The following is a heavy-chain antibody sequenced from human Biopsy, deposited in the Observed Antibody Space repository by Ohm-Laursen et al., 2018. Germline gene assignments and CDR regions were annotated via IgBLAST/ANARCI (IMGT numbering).Heavy chain of an antibody. CDR2: ISPNSGGT. Sequence: ASVKVSCKGSGYAVNDYFLHWLRQAPGQGPEWMGWISPNSGGTNYSQKFQGRVTMTTDTSTSTVYLELRRLISDDTAVYYCARDIMNRIAGLVARSDVFDVWGQGTLVTVSS. D-gene: IGHD3-16*01. CDR1: GYAVNDYF. J-gene: IGHJ3*01. V-gene: IGHV1-2*02. CDR3: ARDIMNRIAGLVARSDVFDV.